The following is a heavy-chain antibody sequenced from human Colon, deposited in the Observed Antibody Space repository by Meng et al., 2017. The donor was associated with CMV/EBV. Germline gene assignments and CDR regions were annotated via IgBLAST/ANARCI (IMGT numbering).Heavy chain of an antibody. CDR3: ARESRIAVEAVPIYGMDV. CDR1: AFTFTDYW. D-gene: IGHD2-2*01. Sequence: GGSLRLSCAASAFTFTDYWMHWVRQVPGKRLVWVSSINTDGSRTRYADSVKGRFTISRDNAKNTVHLQMNSLRGEDSAVYFCARESRIAVEAVPIYGMDVWGQGTTVTVSS. V-gene: IGHV3-74*01. J-gene: IGHJ6*01. CDR2: INTDGSRT.